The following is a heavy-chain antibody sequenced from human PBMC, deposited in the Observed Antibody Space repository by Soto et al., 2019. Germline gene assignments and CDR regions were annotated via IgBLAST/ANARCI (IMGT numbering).Heavy chain of an antibody. J-gene: IGHJ4*02. D-gene: IGHD2-21*01. V-gene: IGHV3-48*03. CDR2: IGTSGSVI. Sequence: EVQLVESGGGLVQPGGSLRLSCAASGFTFSDYEMNWVRQAPGKGLGWVSYIGTSGSVIYYADSMKGRFTTFRDNAKNSLYLQMNSLRGEDTAVYYCAREELNCGGDCFVYWGQGTLVTVSS. CDR1: GFTFSDYE. CDR3: AREELNCGGDCFVY.